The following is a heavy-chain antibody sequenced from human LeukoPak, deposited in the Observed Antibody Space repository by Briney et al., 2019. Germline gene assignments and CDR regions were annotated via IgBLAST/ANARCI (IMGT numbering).Heavy chain of an antibody. Sequence: PGGSLRLSCAASGFTFSSYAMHWVRQAPGKGLEYVSAISSNGGSTYYANSVKGRFTISRDNSKNTLYLQMGSLRAEDMAVYYRARGGIRYFDWLLFDYWGQGTLVTVSS. CDR2: ISSNGGST. J-gene: IGHJ4*02. V-gene: IGHV3-64*01. CDR3: ARGGIRYFDWLLFDY. D-gene: IGHD3-9*01. CDR1: GFTFSSYA.